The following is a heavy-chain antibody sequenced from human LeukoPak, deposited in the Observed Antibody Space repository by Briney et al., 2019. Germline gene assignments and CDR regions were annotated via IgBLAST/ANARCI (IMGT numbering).Heavy chain of an antibody. D-gene: IGHD6-6*01. CDR1: GGSISSYY. V-gene: IGHV4-59*01. J-gene: IGHJ5*02. CDR2: IYYSGST. Sequence: SETLSLTCTVSGGSISSYYWSWIRQPPGKGLEWIGYIYYSGSTNYNPSLKSRVTTSVDTSKNQFSLKLSAVTAADTAVYYCATYPYSSSSLNWFDPWGQGTLVTVSS. CDR3: ATYPYSSSSLNWFDP.